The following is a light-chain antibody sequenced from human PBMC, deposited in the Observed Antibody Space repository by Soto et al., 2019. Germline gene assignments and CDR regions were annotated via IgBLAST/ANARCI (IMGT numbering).Light chain of an antibody. J-gene: IGKJ4*02. CDR2: KAS. CDR1: QTICSW. CDR3: ERSKKADPDGDLS. V-gene: IGKV1-5*03. Sequence: DIQMTQSPSTLSGSVGDRVTITCRASQTICSWLAWYQQKPGKAPKLLIYKASTLKSGVPSRFSGSGSGTDFTLTISGLQPEDASSCWAERSKKADPDGDLSLGGGTKVDIK.